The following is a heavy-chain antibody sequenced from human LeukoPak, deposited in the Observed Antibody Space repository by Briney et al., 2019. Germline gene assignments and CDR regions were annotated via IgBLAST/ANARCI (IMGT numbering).Heavy chain of an antibody. V-gene: IGHV4-61*02. CDR2: IYTSGTT. J-gene: IGHJ6*03. Sequence: PSETLSLTCTVSGGSISSGSYYWSWIRQPAGKGLEWIGRIYTSGTTNYNPSLKRRVTISVDTSNNQFSLKLSSVTTANAAVYYCARDWAHGYCRFFFYYYHYMDGLGKGTTVTVSS. CDR3: ARDWAHGYCRFFFYYYHYMDG. CDR1: GGSISSGSYY. D-gene: IGHD6-13*01.